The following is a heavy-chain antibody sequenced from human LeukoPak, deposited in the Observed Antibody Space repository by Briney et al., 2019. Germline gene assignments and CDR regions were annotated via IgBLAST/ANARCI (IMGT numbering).Heavy chain of an antibody. J-gene: IGHJ4*02. Sequence: GGSLRLSCAASGFTFSDYYMGWIRQAPGKGLEWVSHISSSGSAIYHADSVKGRFTISRDNAKNSLYLQMNSLRAEDTAVYYCASVSLSNTVTVGYWGQGTLVTVSS. CDR3: ASVSLSNTVTVGY. D-gene: IGHD2/OR15-2a*01. CDR1: GFTFSDYY. CDR2: ISSSGSAI. V-gene: IGHV3-11*01.